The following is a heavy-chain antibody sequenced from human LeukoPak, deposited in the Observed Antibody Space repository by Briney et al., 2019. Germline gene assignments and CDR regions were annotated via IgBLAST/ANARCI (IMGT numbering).Heavy chain of an antibody. CDR2: IIPILGIA. CDR3: ARGNYYYDSSGYYPGAFDI. V-gene: IGHV1-69*04. Sequence: ASVKVSCKASGYTFTTYDINWVRQAPGQGLEWMGRIIPILGIANYAQKFQGRVTITADKSTSTAYMELSSLRSEDTAVYYCARGNYYYDSSGYYPGAFDIRGQGTMVTVSS. D-gene: IGHD3-22*01. J-gene: IGHJ3*02. CDR1: GYTFTTYD.